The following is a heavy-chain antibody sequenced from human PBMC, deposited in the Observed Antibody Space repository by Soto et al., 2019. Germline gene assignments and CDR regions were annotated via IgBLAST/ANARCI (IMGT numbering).Heavy chain of an antibody. J-gene: IGHJ4*02. CDR3: ARDRYDSSGYYPFPSDY. V-gene: IGHV1-69*01. CDR1: GGTFSSYA. CDR2: IIPIFGTA. Sequence: QVQLVQSGAEVKKPGSSVKVSCKASGGTFSSYAISWVRQAPGQGLEWMGGIIPIFGTANYAKKFQGRVKITADESTSTAYMELSSMRSEDTAVYYCARDRYDSSGYYPFPSDYWGQGTLVTVSS. D-gene: IGHD3-22*01.